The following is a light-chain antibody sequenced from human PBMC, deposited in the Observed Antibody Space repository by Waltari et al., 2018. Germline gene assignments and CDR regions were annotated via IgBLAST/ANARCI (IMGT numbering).Light chain of an antibody. CDR2: EVF. Sequence: QSALTQPASVSGTPGQSITISCSGTTRAVGSYDLVSWYPQHPGEAPKLLICEVFKRPPDTSSRFSGAKSGSTASLTISGLQPEDEADYYCCSYAGRGTYVFGSGTKVTVL. V-gene: IGLV2-23*02. CDR3: CSYAGRGTYV. CDR1: TRAVGSYDL. J-gene: IGLJ1*01.